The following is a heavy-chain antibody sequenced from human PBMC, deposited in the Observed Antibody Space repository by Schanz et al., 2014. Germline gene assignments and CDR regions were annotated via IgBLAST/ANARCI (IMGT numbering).Heavy chain of an antibody. Sequence: QVQLVQSAPEVKKPGASVKVSCKASGYTFAGHAVHWVRQAPGQGPEWVGWIHTGSGNTKYSQKFEGRVTITRDTSASIGYMELSSLRSEDTAVFFCASGEARVTSSGVVIVPMNVWGKGTTVIVSS. CDR2: IHTGSGNT. CDR1: GYTFAGHA. V-gene: IGHV1-3*04. J-gene: IGHJ6*03. D-gene: IGHD3-3*01. CDR3: ASGEARVTSSGVVIVPMNV.